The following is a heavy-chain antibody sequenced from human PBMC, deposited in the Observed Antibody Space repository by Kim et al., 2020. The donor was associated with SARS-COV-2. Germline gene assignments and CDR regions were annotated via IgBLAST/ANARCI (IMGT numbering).Heavy chain of an antibody. CDR2: GVTT. D-gene: IGHD2-8*02. V-gene: IGHV3-23*01. Sequence: GVTTYYADSVKGRFNISRDNSKNTMFLQMNSLRAEDTAVYYCAKGLTVDYWGQGTLVTVSS. J-gene: IGHJ4*02. CDR3: AKGLTVDY.